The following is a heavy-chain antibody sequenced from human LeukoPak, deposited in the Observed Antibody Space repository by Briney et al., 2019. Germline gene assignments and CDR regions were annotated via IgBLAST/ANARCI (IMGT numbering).Heavy chain of an antibody. CDR1: GYGFTSYW. V-gene: IGHV5-51*01. D-gene: IGHD3-22*01. Sequence: GESLKISCKGSGYGFTSYWIGWVRQMPGKGLEWMGIIYPGDSDTRYSPSFQGQVAISADKSISTAYLQWSSLKASDTAMYYCARGNAYDSSGYYYVGYFDYWGQGTLVTVSS. J-gene: IGHJ4*02. CDR3: ARGNAYDSSGYYYVGYFDY. CDR2: IYPGDSDT.